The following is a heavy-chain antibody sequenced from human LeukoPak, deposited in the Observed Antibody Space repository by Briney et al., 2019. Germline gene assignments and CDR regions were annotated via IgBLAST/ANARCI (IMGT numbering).Heavy chain of an antibody. J-gene: IGHJ3*01. V-gene: IGHV3-48*03. CDR3: AREKSGVFGDAFDV. CDR2: IYSGGIV. CDR1: GFTFSTYE. Sequence: PGGSLRLSCTTSGFTFSTYEMNWVRQAPGKGLEWVSYIYSGGIVFYADSVKGRFTISRDNAKNSLYLQMNNLRAEDTAIYYCAREKSGVFGDAFDVWGQGTLVTVSS. D-gene: IGHD2-15*01.